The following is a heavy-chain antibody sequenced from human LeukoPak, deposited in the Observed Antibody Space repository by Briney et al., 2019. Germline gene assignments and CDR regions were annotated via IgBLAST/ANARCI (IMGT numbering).Heavy chain of an antibody. CDR1: GGSFSGYY. J-gene: IGHJ4*02. CDR2: INHSGST. Sequence: SETLSLTCAVYGGSFSGYYWSWIRQPPGKGREWSGEINHSGSTNYNPSLKSRVTISVHTSKNQFSLKLRSVPAADTAVYYCARVMVPGHSSGWYYLDYWGQGTLVTVSS. CDR3: ARVMVPGHSSGWYYLDY. D-gene: IGHD6-19*01. V-gene: IGHV4-34*01.